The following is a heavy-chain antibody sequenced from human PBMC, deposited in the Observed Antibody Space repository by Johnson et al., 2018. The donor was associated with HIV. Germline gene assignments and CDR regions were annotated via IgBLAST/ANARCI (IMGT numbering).Heavy chain of an antibody. J-gene: IGHJ3*02. V-gene: IGHV3-74*01. CDR2: ISRDGRST. CDR1: GFSFSSHW. D-gene: IGHD6-6*01. CDR3: ARGGREQLACDAFDI. Sequence: VQPVESGGGLVQPGGSLRLSCAASGFSFSSHWMVWVRQAPGKGLVCVSRISRDGRSTTYADSVKGRFPISSDKSKNTLDLQMNSLRAGDTAVYYCARGGREQLACDAFDIWGQGTMVTVSS.